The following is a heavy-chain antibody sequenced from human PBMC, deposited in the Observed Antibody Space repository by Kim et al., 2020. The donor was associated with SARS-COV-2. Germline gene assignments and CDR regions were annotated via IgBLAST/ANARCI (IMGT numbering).Heavy chain of an antibody. J-gene: IGHJ4*02. CDR2: ISSSSSSTI. CDR1: GFTFSSYS. Sequence: GGSLRLSCAASGFTFSSYSMNWVRQAPGKGLEWVSYISSSSSSTIYYADSVKGRFTISRDNAKNSLYLQMNSLRDEDTAVYYCERKITKFDYWGQGTLVTVSS. D-gene: IGHD3-10*01. CDR3: ERKITKFDY. V-gene: IGHV3-48*02.